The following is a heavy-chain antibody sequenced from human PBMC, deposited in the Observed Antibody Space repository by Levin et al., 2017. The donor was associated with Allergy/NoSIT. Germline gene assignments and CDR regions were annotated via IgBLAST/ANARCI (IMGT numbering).Heavy chain of an antibody. V-gene: IGHV4-59*01. CDR2: IYYSGST. CDR3: ARSGHHQLLWFRVDAFDI. Sequence: PSETLSLTCTVSGGSISSYYWSWIRQPPGKGLEWIGYIYYSGSTNYNPSLKSRVTISVDTSKNQFSLKLSSVTAADTAVYYCARSGHHQLLWFRVDAFDIWGQGTMVTVSS. J-gene: IGHJ3*02. D-gene: IGHD3-10*01. CDR1: GGSISSYY.